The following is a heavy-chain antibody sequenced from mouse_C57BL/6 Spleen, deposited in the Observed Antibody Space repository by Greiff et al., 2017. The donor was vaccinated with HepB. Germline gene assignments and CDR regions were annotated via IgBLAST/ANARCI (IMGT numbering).Heavy chain of an antibody. Sequence: EVQLQQSGTVLARPGASVKMSCKTSGYTFTSYWMHWVKQRPGQGLEWIGAIYPGNSDTSYNQKFKGKAKLTAVTSASTAYMELSSLTNEDSAVYYCTRELYYGNSLGYFDYWGQGTTLTVSS. J-gene: IGHJ2*01. CDR2: IYPGNSDT. D-gene: IGHD2-1*01. CDR3: TRELYYGNSLGYFDY. CDR1: GYTFTSYW. V-gene: IGHV1-5*01.